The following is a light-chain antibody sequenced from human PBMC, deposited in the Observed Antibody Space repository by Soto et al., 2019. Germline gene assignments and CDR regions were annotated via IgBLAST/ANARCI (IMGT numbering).Light chain of an antibody. Sequence: DIVMTQSTASLALSLGERATITCKSSQGFLYSSNNNNYLAWYQQKPGQPPKLLISWASTRESGVPDRFSGSGSGTDFTLTISSLQAEDVAGYYCHQSYSSPLTFGGGTKVDIK. CDR1: QGFLYSSNNNNY. J-gene: IGKJ4*01. V-gene: IGKV4-1*01. CDR2: WAS. CDR3: HQSYSSPLT.